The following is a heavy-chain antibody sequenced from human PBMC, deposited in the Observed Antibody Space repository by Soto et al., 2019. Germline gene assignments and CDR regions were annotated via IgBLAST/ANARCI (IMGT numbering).Heavy chain of an antibody. J-gene: IGHJ3*02. Sequence: GASVKVSCKASGYTFTTYDISWVRQATGQGLEWMGWMNPNNGNTNYAQKLQGRVTMTTDTSTSTAYMELRSLRSDDTAVYYCARDEGGGYSSGWGNDAFDIWGQGTMVTVSS. V-gene: IGHV1-18*01. CDR2: MNPNNGNT. D-gene: IGHD6-19*01. CDR3: ARDEGGGYSSGWGNDAFDI. CDR1: GYTFTTYD.